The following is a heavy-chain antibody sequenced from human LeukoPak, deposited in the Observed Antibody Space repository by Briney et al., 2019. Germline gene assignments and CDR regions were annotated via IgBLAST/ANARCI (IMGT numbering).Heavy chain of an antibody. V-gene: IGHV3-30*18. CDR2: ISYDGSNK. D-gene: IGHD5-18*01. CDR3: AKVRGPGYRYGCPDY. Sequence: GGSLRLSCAASGFTFSSYGMHRVRQAPGKGLEWVAVISYDGSNKYYADSVKGRFTVSRDNSKNTLYLQMNSLRAEDTAVYYCAKVRGPGYRYGCPDYCGQGTLVTVSS. J-gene: IGHJ4*02. CDR1: GFTFSSYG.